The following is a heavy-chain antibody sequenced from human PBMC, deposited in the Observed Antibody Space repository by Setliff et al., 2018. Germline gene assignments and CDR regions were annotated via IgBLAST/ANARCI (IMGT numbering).Heavy chain of an antibody. CDR3: ARAGYDSSGYYYEGGTY. CDR2: INPSGGNT. J-gene: IGHJ4*02. V-gene: IGHV1-46*01. CDR1: GYTFSSHY. D-gene: IGHD3-22*01. Sequence: ASVKVSCKASGYTFSSHYIHWVRQAPGQGLEWMGIINPSGGNTAYAQKFQGRVTMTRNSSISTAYMELSTLRSEDTAVYYCARAGYDSSGYYYEGGTYWSQGTLVTVSS.